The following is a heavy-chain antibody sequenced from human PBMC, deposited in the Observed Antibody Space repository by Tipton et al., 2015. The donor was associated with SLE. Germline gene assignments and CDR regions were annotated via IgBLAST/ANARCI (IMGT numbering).Heavy chain of an antibody. Sequence: QLVQSGAEVKKPGASVKVSCKASGYTFTSYAMNWVRQAPGQGLEWMGWINTNTGNPTYAQGFTGRFVFSLDTSVSTAYLQISSLKAEDTAVYYCARRIPGEIFQAAADACEIWGQGTMVTVSA. V-gene: IGHV7-4-1*02. CDR2: INTNTGNP. D-gene: IGHD6-13*01. CDR1: GYTFTSYA. CDR3: ARRIPGEIFQAAADACEI. J-gene: IGHJ3*02.